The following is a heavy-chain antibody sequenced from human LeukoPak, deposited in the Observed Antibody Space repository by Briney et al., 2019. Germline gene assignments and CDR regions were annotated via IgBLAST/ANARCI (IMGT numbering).Heavy chain of an antibody. Sequence: GGSLRLSCAASGFTFSSYGMHWVRQAPGKGLEWVAVISYDGSNKYYADSVKGRFTISRDNSKNTLYLQMNSLRAEDTAVYYCAKDPWPMIVMAWYFDLWGRGTLVTVSS. CDR2: ISYDGSNK. CDR1: GFTFSSYG. J-gene: IGHJ2*01. D-gene: IGHD3-22*01. CDR3: AKDPWPMIVMAWYFDL. V-gene: IGHV3-30*18.